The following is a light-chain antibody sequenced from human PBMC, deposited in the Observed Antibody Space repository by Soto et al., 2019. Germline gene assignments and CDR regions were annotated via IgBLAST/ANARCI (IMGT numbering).Light chain of an antibody. V-gene: IGLV3-1*01. CDR2: QDN. CDR1: KLGDKY. CDR3: QASDSSTVV. Sequence: SYELTQPPSVSVSPGQTATITCSGDKLGDKYACWYQQKPGQSPVLVIYQDNQRPSGFPARFSGSNSGNTATLTISGTQAVDEADYYCQASDSSTVVFGGGTKLTVL. J-gene: IGLJ2*01.